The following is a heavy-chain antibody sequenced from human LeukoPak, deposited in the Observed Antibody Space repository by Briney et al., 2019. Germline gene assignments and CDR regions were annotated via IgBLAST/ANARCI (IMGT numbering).Heavy chain of an antibody. CDR2: ISWNSGSI. D-gene: IGHD6-19*01. V-gene: IGHV3-9*01. J-gene: IGHJ4*02. CDR3: AKDPRRIAVAGAYFGY. Sequence: PGGSLRLSCAASGFTFDDYAMHWVRQAPGKGLEWVSGISWNSGSIGYADSVKGRFTISRDNAKNSLYLQMNSLRAEDTALYYCAKDPRRIAVAGAYFGYWGQGTLVTVSS. CDR1: GFTFDDYA.